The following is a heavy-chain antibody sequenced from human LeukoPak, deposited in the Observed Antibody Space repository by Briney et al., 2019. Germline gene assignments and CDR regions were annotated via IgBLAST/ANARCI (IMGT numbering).Heavy chain of an antibody. CDR3: ARDPDYGDYVRGAFDI. V-gene: IGHV1-18*01. J-gene: IGHJ3*02. Sequence: ASVKVSCKASGYTFTSYGISWVGQAPGQGLEGMGWISAYNGNTNYAQKLQGRVTMTTDTSTSTAYMELRSLRSDDTAVYYCARDPDYGDYVRGAFDIWGQGTMVTVSS. CDR2: ISAYNGNT. CDR1: GYTFTSYG. D-gene: IGHD4-17*01.